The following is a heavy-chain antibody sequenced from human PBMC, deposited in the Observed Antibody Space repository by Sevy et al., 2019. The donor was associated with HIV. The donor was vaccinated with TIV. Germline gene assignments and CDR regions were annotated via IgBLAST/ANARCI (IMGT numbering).Heavy chain of an antibody. D-gene: IGHD6-13*01. CDR2: ISSSSSTI. Sequence: GGSLRLSCAASGFTFSSYSMNWVRQAPGKGLEWVSYISSSSSTIYYADSVKGRFTISRDNAKNSLYLQMNGLRAEDTAVYYCARGGSSWYRGGTYYFDYWGQGTLVTVSS. V-gene: IGHV3-48*01. J-gene: IGHJ4*02. CDR3: ARGGSSWYRGGTYYFDY. CDR1: GFTFSSYS.